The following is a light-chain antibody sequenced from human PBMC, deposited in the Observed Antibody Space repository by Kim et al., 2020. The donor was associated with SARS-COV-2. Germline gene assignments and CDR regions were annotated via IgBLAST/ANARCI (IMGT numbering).Light chain of an antibody. J-gene: IGKJ4*01. CDR2: KAS. V-gene: IGKV1-5*03. CDR3: QQYNSYSPLT. Sequence: DIQMTQSPSTLSASVGDRVTITCRASQSIGSWLAWFQQKPGKVPKLLIYKASGLETGVPSRFSGSGSGTEFTLTISSLQPDDFATYYCQQYNSYSPLTFGGGTKVDIK. CDR1: QSIGSW.